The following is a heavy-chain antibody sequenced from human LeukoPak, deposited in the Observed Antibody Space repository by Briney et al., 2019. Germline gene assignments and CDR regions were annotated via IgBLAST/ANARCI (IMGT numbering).Heavy chain of an antibody. CDR2: ISYSGST. CDR3: ARAVYSSSLNWFAP. V-gene: IGHV4-59*01. Sequence: PSETLSLTCSVSGGSISSYYWNWIRQPPGKGLEWIGYISYSGSTNYNPSLKSRVTISVDTSKNQFSLKLSSVTAADTAVYYCARAVYSSSLNWFAPGGKGPLVTFS. D-gene: IGHD6-6*01. J-gene: IGHJ5*02. CDR1: GGSISSYY.